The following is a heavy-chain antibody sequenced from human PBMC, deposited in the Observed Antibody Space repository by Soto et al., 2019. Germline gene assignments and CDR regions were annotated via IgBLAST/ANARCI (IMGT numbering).Heavy chain of an antibody. V-gene: IGHV4-39*01. J-gene: IGHJ4*02. CDR2: IYYSGST. CDR3: ARLYSSGWYSSEERRIDY. CDR1: GGSISSSSYY. D-gene: IGHD6-19*01. Sequence: PEETLSLTCTVSGGSISSSSYYWGWIRQPPGKGLEWIGSIYYSGSTYYNPSLKSRVTISVDTSKNQFSLKLSSVTAADTAVYYCARLYSSGWYSSEERRIDYWGQGTLVTVSS.